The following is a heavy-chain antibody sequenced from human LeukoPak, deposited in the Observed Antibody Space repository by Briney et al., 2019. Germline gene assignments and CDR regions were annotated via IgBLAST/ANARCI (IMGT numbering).Heavy chain of an antibody. CDR1: GGSISSYY. D-gene: IGHD1-26*01. CDR2: IYYSGST. Sequence: PSETLSLTCTVSGGSISSYYWSWIRQRPGEGLEWIGYIYYSGSTDYNPSLKSRVTISVDTSKNQFSLKLTSVTAADTAVYYCARSGKFVDSWGQGTLVTVSS. V-gene: IGHV4-59*01. CDR3: ARSGKFVDS. J-gene: IGHJ4*02.